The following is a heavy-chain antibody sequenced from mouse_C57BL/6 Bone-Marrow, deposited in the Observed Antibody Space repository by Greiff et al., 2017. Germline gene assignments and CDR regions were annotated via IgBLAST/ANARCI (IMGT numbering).Heavy chain of an antibody. CDR3: AIIYYDYGYYFDY. CDR1: GYTFTSYW. V-gene: IGHV1-69*01. J-gene: IGHJ2*01. D-gene: IGHD2-4*01. Sequence: VQLQQPGAELVMPGASVKLSCKASGYTFTSYWMHWVKQRPGQGLEWIGEIDPSDSNTNYNQKFKGKSTLTVDKSSSTAYMQLSSLTSEDSAVYYCAIIYYDYGYYFDYWGQGTTLTVSS. CDR2: IDPSDSNT.